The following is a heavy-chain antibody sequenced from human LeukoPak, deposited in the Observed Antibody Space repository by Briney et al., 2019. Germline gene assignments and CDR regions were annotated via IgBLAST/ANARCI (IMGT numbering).Heavy chain of an antibody. CDR3: ARTCETGYDGYYYYYMDV. Sequence: PSETLSLTCTVSGGSISSYYWSWIRQPPGKGLEWIGYIYYSGSTNYNPSLKSRVTISVDTSKNQFSLKLSSVTAADTAVYYCARTCETGYDGYYYYYMDVWGKGTTVTVSS. CDR1: GGSISSYY. J-gene: IGHJ6*03. V-gene: IGHV4-59*01. CDR2: IYYSGST. D-gene: IGHD5-12*01.